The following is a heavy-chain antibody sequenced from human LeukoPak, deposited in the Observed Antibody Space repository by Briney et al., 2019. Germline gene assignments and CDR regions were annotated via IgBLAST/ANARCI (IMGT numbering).Heavy chain of an antibody. D-gene: IGHD3-22*01. J-gene: IGHJ4*02. V-gene: IGHV1-69*04. CDR3: ASSRLDYYDSSGPPPSH. CDR2: IITIFGIT. Sequence: ASVTVSCKASGGTFSNHAISWVRQAPGQGLEWMGRIITIFGITNHAQKFQGRVTITADKSTSTVYMELTSLRSEDTAVYFCASSRLDYYDSSGPPPSHWGQGTLVIVS. CDR1: GGTFSNHA.